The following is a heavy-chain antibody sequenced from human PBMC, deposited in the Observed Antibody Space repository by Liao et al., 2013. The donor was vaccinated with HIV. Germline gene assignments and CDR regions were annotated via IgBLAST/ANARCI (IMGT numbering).Heavy chain of an antibody. CDR3: ARGLYYYYMDV. CDR1: GGSFSGYY. J-gene: IGHJ6*03. Sequence: QVQLQESGPGLVKPSETLSLTCAVYGGSFSGYYWSWIRQPPGNGAGVDWGKSNHSGSTNYNPSLKSRVTISVDTSKNQFSLKLSSVTAADTAVYYCARGLYYYYMDVWGKGTTVTVS. V-gene: IGHV4-34*01. CDR2: SNHSGST.